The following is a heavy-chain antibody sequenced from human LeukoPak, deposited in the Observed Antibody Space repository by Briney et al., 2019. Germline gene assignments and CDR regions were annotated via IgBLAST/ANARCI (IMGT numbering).Heavy chain of an antibody. Sequence: ASVKVSCKASGYTFTGYYMHWVRQAPGQGLEWMGWINPNSGGTNYAQKFQGRVTMTRDTSISTAYMELSRLRSEDTAVYYCARERRLTGERYFDYWGQGTLVTVSS. CDR2: INPNSGGT. V-gene: IGHV1-2*02. D-gene: IGHD7-27*01. CDR1: GYTFTGYY. J-gene: IGHJ4*02. CDR3: ARERRLTGERYFDY.